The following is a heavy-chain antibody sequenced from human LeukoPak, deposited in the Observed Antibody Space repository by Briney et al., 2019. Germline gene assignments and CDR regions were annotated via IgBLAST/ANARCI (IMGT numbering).Heavy chain of an antibody. CDR1: GGSIIGHY. Sequence: PSETLSLTCTVSGGSIIGHYWSWVRQPPGKGLEWIGYVYYSGSTNYNPSLESRVTMSADTSKNQFSLKLTSVTAVDAAVHYCARYIAVTSSSYYYYMDVWGKGTTVTVSS. V-gene: IGHV4-59*11. CDR3: ARYIAVTSSSYYYYMDV. J-gene: IGHJ6*03. D-gene: IGHD6-19*01. CDR2: VYYSGST.